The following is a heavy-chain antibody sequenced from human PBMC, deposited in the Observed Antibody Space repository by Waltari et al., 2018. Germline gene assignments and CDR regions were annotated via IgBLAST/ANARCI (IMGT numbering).Heavy chain of an antibody. V-gene: IGHV3-66*04. Sequence: EVQLVESGGGLVRPGESLKLSCTASGLSVSINHLSWVRQAPGKGPEWISILYSDITTYYAKSVRSRFIISRDDSKNMVYLQMNSLRAEDTAVYYWASHPSRGYYYYGMDVWGQGTKVTVSS. CDR2: LYSDITT. J-gene: IGHJ6*02. CDR3: ASHPSRGYYYYGMDV. D-gene: IGHD1-1*01. CDR1: GLSVSINH.